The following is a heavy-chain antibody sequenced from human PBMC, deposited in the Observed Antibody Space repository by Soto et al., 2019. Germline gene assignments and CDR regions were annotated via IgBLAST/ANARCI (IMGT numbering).Heavy chain of an antibody. Sequence: EVHLVDSGGGLVQPGGSLRLSCRASTFTLSNYWMHWVRQAPEKGLGWVSGINNDGSTTRYADSVKGRFTNFRDNAKNMGWLQNNSLRAEGMAVYYCTRDPGVDFDYWGPGRMVTVSS. CDR1: TFTLSNYW. D-gene: IGHD5-12*01. CDR2: INNDGSTT. V-gene: IGHV3-74*01. CDR3: TRDPGVDFDY. J-gene: IGHJ4*02.